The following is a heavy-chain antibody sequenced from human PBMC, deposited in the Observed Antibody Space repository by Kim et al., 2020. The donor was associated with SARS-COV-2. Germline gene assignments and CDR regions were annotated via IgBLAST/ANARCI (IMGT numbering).Heavy chain of an antibody. J-gene: IGHJ4*02. Sequence: GGSLRLSCAASGFTFSSYAMSWVRQAPGKGLEWVSAISGSGGSTYYADSVKGRFTISRDNSKNTLYLQMNSLRAEDTAVYYCAKELVPFWGQLVFGLTVPCYCDYWGQGPLVTVSS. CDR1: GFTFSSYA. CDR3: AKELVPFWGQLVFGLTVPCYCDY. V-gene: IGHV3-23*01. CDR2: ISGSGGST. D-gene: IGHD6-6*01.